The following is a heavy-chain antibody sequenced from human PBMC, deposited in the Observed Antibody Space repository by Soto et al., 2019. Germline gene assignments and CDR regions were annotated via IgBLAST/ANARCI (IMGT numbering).Heavy chain of an antibody. CDR1: GGSISSSSYY. D-gene: IGHD6-13*01. Sequence: SETLSLTCTVSGGSISSSSYYWGWIRQPPGKGLEWIGSIYYSGSTYYNPSLKSRVTISVDTSKNQFSLKLSSVTAADTAVYYCARHRAAAAPTVGSVDYWGQGTLVTVSS. CDR3: ARHRAAAAPTVGSVDY. V-gene: IGHV4-39*01. J-gene: IGHJ4*02. CDR2: IYYSGST.